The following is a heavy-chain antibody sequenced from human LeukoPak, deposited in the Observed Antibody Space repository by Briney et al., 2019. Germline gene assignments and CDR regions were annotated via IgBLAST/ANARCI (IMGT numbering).Heavy chain of an antibody. CDR3: AKDPRFYYDSSGYRF. CDR2: ISGSGGST. Sequence: GGSLRLSCAASGFTFSSYAMSGVRQAPGKGLDTVSAISGSGGSTYYADSVKGRFTISRDNSKNTLYLQMNSLRAEDTAVYYCAKDPRFYYDSSGYRFWGRGPLVTVSS. D-gene: IGHD3-22*01. J-gene: IGHJ4*02. V-gene: IGHV3-23*01. CDR1: GFTFSSYA.